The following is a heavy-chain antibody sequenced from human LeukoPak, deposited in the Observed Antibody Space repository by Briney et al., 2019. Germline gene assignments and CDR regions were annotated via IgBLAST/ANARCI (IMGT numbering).Heavy chain of an antibody. Sequence: GGSLRLSCAASGVTFSSYWMSWVRQAPGKGLEWVANIKRDGSEKYYVDSVKGRFTISRDNAKNSLYLQMNSLRAEDTAVYYCARVPLGNYWYSDLWGRGTLVTVSS. D-gene: IGHD1-26*01. CDR3: ARVPLGNYWYSDL. J-gene: IGHJ2*01. CDR2: IKRDGSEK. CDR1: GVTFSSYW. V-gene: IGHV3-7*03.